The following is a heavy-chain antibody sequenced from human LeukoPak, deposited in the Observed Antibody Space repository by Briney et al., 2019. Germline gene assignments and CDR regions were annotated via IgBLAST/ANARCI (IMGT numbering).Heavy chain of an antibody. D-gene: IGHD2-2*02. Sequence: GESLKISCKASGYTFSDYWIGWVLQMPGQGLEWMGIVYPGDSDTRYSPSFQGHVTISADKSINTAYLQWSGLQASDNAIYFCARSQGLYGAADYWGQGTLV. CDR3: ARSQGLYGAADY. J-gene: IGHJ4*02. V-gene: IGHV5-51*01. CDR2: VYPGDSDT. CDR1: GYTFSDYW.